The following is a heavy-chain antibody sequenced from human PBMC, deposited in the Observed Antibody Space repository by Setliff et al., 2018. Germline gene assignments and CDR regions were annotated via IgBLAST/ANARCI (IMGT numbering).Heavy chain of an antibody. J-gene: IGHJ6*03. D-gene: IGHD2-2*01. Sequence: WASVKVSCKASGYTFTSYAMHWVRQAPGQRLEWMGWINAGNGNTEYSQKFQGRVTITRDTSASTAYMELSSLRSEDTAVYYCARDGFEIVVVPAAIYYYYYMDVWGKGTTVTVSS. V-gene: IGHV1-3*01. CDR2: INAGNGNT. CDR1: GYTFTSYA. CDR3: ARDGFEIVVVPAAIYYYYYMDV.